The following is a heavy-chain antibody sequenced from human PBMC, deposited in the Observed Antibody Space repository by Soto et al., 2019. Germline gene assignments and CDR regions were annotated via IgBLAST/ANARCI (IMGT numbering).Heavy chain of an antibody. Sequence: QVQLQESGPGLVKPSETLSLTCTVSGGSISSYYWSWIRQPPGKGLEWIGYIYYSGSTNYNPSLKSRVXISVXXSXXXXXXXXXXXXXXXXXXXXXXXXXXXXXXYXGQGTLVTVSS. J-gene: IGHJ4*02. CDR1: GGSISSYY. CDR2: IYYSGST. V-gene: IGHV4-59*01. CDR3: XXXXXXXXXY.